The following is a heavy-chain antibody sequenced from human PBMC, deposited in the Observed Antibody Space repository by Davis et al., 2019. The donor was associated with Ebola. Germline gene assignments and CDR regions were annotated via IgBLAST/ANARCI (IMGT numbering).Heavy chain of an antibody. V-gene: IGHV3-74*01. Sequence: GESLKISCAASGFTFSTYWMHWVRQAPGKGLVWVSRLSSDGSSINYADSVKGRFTISRDNAKNTLYLQMNSLRAEDTAVYYCAREGGYSYGSYYYFYMDVWAKGTTVTVSS. CDR2: LSSDGSSI. J-gene: IGHJ6*03. CDR1: GFTFSTYW. D-gene: IGHD5-18*01. CDR3: AREGGYSYGSYYYFYMDV.